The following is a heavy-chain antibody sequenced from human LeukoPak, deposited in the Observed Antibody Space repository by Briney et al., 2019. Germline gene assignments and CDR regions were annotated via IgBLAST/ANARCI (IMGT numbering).Heavy chain of an antibody. CDR2: IYSDNT. CDR1: GFTVSSNS. D-gene: IGHD5-12*01. J-gene: IGHJ4*02. Sequence: GGSLRLSCTVSGFTVSSNSMSWVRQAPGKGLEWVSFIYSDNTHYSDSVKGRFTISRDNSKNTLYLQMNSLRAEDTAVYYCARDLGVVEWLRPTDYWGQGTLVTVSS. V-gene: IGHV3-53*01. CDR3: ARDLGVVEWLRPTDY.